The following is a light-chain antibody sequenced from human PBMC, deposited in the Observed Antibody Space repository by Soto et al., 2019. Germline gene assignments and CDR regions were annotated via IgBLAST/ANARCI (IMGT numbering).Light chain of an antibody. CDR1: QSVSSSY. J-gene: IGKJ1*01. CDR3: QQYASSPT. V-gene: IGKV3-20*01. Sequence: EIVLTQSPGTLSLSPGERATLSCRSSQSVSSSYLAWYQQKPGQAPRLLIYDVSSRATGTPDRFSGSGSGTDFTLSISRLEPEDFTVYYCQQYASSPTFGQGTKVEIK. CDR2: DVS.